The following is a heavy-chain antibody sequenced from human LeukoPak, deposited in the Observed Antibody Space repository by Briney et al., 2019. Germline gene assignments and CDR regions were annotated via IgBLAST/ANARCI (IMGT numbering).Heavy chain of an antibody. Sequence: PGGSLRLSCAASGFTFSSYAMSWVRQAPGKGLEWVANIRQDGGEIYYVDSVKGRFTISRDNTKNSLYLQMNSLRDEDTAVYYCARDKITGASSFDHWGQGTLVTVSS. CDR2: IRQDGGEI. CDR3: ARDKITGASSFDH. J-gene: IGHJ4*02. V-gene: IGHV3-7*04. CDR1: GFTFSSYA. D-gene: IGHD1-14*01.